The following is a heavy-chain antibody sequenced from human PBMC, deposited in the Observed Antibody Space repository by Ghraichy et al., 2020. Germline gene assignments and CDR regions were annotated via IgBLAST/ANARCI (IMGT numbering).Heavy chain of an antibody. CDR1: GGSISSYY. CDR3: ARVPPVAGTWGPAFDI. D-gene: IGHD6-19*01. CDR2: IYYSGST. V-gene: IGHV4-59*01. Sequence: ESLNISCTVSGGSISSYYWSWIRQPPGKGLEWIGYIYYSGSTNYNPSLKSRVTISVDTSKNQFSLKLSSVTAADTAVYYCARVPPVAGTWGPAFDIWGHGKMLPVSS. J-gene: IGHJ3*02.